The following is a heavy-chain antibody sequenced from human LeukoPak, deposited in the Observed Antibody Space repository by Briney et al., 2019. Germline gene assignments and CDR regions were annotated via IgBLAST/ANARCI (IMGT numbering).Heavy chain of an antibody. D-gene: IGHD3-22*01. CDR1: GGSFSGYY. J-gene: IGHJ4*02. CDR2: INHSGST. Sequence: SETLSLTCAVYGGSFSGYYWSWIRQPPGKGLELIGEINHSGSTNYNPSLKSRVTISVDTSKNQFSLKLSSVTAADTAVYYCARRRTNYYDSSGYYNFDYWGQGTLVTVSS. V-gene: IGHV4-34*01. CDR3: ARRRTNYYDSSGYYNFDY.